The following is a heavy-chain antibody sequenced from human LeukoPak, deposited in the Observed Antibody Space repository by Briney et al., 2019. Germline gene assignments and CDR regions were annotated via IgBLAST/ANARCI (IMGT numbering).Heavy chain of an antibody. CDR1: GFTVSSNY. Sequence: GGSLRLSCAASGFTVSSNYMSWVRQAPGKGLEWVLVIYSGGSTHYADSVKGRFTISRDNSKNTLYLQMNSLRAEDTAVYYCAREAVSGWYQGYFDYWGQGTLVTVSS. V-gene: IGHV3-66*01. CDR2: IYSGGST. D-gene: IGHD6-19*01. CDR3: AREAVSGWYQGYFDY. J-gene: IGHJ4*02.